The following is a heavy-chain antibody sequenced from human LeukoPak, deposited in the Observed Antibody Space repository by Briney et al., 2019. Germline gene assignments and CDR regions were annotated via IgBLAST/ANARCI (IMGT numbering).Heavy chain of an antibody. J-gene: IGHJ4*02. V-gene: IGHV4-59*12. CDR2: IRFSGAT. Sequence: SETLSLTCTVSRGSIVGYFWTWVRQPPGKGLECIGNIRFSGATNYNPSLKSRVSISVGKSKNQLSLNLNSVTAADTAVYYCVRCGSYCLDYWGQGTLVTVSS. D-gene: IGHD1-26*01. CDR1: RGSIVGYF. CDR3: VRCGSYCLDY.